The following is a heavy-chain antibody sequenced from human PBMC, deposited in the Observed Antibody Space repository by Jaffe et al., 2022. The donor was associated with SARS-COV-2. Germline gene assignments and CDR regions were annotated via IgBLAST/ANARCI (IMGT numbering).Heavy chain of an antibody. J-gene: IGHJ4*02. V-gene: IGHV3-21*01. CDR3: ARVGGGDTHFDY. CDR2: ISSSSSYI. CDR1: GFTFSSYS. D-gene: IGHD2-21*02. Sequence: EVQLVESGGGLVKPGGSLRLSCAASGFTFSSYSMNWVRQAPGKGLEWVSSISSSSSYIYYADSVKGRFTISRDNAKNSLYLQMNSLRAEDTAVYYCARVGGGDTHFDYWGQGTLVTVSS.